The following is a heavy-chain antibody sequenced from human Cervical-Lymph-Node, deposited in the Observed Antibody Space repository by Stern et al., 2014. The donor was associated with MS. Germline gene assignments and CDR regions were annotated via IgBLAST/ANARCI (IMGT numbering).Heavy chain of an antibody. D-gene: IGHD3-3*01. Sequence: DQLVESGPGLVKPSETLSLTCTVSGVSITSYYWNWIRQPPGKGLEWIGYIYYSGSTNYNPSLKGRVTISVDTSKNQFSLKLTSVTAADTAVYYCARPVSGYSRANFDYWGQGTLVTVSS. CDR1: GVSITSYY. J-gene: IGHJ4*02. CDR2: IYYSGST. CDR3: ARPVSGYSRANFDY. V-gene: IGHV4-59*01.